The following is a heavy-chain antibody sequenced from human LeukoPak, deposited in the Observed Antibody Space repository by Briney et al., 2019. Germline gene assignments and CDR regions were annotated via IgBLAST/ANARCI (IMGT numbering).Heavy chain of an antibody. J-gene: IGHJ6*02. D-gene: IGHD1-14*01. V-gene: IGHV3-64D*09. CDR1: GFTFSSYA. CDR2: ISSNGGST. Sequence: PGGSLRLSCSASGFTFSSYAMHWVRQAPGKGLEYVSAISSNGGSTYYADSVKGRFTLSRDNSKNTVYLQMSSLTAEDTAVYYCVNSKPGGYYYGMDVWGQGTTVTVSS. CDR3: VNSKPGGYYYGMDV.